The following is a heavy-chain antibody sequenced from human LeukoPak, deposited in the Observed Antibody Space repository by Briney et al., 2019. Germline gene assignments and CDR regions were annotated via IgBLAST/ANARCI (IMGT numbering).Heavy chain of an antibody. J-gene: IGHJ3*02. CDR1: GFTFSSYA. V-gene: IGHV3-23*01. CDR3: ARSDIYCSGGTCPPNTFDAFDI. Sequence: PGGSLRLSCAASGFTFSSYAMSWVRQAPGKGLEWVSAISGSGGSTYYADSVKGRFTISRDNSKNTLYLQMNSLRAEDTAVYYCARSDIYCSGGTCPPNTFDAFDIWGQGTMVTVSS. CDR2: ISGSGGST. D-gene: IGHD2-15*01.